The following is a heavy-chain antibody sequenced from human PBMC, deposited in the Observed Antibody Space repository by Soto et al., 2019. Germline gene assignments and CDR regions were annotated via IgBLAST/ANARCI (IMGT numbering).Heavy chain of an antibody. J-gene: IGHJ5*02. Sequence: SETLSLTCTVSGGSISSSSYYWGWIRQPRGKGLEWSGSIYYSGSTYYNPSLKSRVTISVGTSKTQFPLKLSSVPAADTAVYYCVRHAIVLMVYAHHPHWFDPWGQGTLVTVSS. V-gene: IGHV4-39*01. D-gene: IGHD2-8*01. CDR1: GGSISSSSYY. CDR2: IYYSGST. CDR3: VRHAIVLMVYAHHPHWFDP.